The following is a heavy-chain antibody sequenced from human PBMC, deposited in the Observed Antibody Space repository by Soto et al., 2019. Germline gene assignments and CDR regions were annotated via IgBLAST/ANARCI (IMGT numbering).Heavy chain of an antibody. CDR2: IYYSGST. D-gene: IGHD3-10*01. CDR3: ARLTYYYGSGSYYNEDYYYGMDV. V-gene: IGHV4-39*01. Sequence: KTSETLSLTXTVSGGSISSSSYYWGWIRQPPGKGLEWIGSIYYSGSTYYNPSLKSRVTISVDTSKNQFSLKLSSVTAADTAVYYCARLTYYYGSGSYYNEDYYYGMDVWGQGTTVTVSS. CDR1: GGSISSSSYY. J-gene: IGHJ6*02.